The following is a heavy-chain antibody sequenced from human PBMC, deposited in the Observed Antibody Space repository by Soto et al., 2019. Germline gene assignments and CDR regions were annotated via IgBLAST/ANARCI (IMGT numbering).Heavy chain of an antibody. D-gene: IGHD3-9*01. V-gene: IGHV4-30-4*01. CDR2: IYYSGST. Sequence: QVQLQESGPGLVKPSQTLSLTCTVSGGSISSGDYYWSWIRQPPGKGLEWIGYIYYSGSTYYNPSLKRRVTISVDSSKHQFSLKLSSVTAADTAVYYCARAVSYDILTGYLDYWGQGTLVTVSS. J-gene: IGHJ4*02. CDR3: ARAVSYDILTGYLDY. CDR1: GGSISSGDYY.